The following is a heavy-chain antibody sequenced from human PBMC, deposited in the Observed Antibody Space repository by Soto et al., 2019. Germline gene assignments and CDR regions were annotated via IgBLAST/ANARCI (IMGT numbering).Heavy chain of an antibody. D-gene: IGHD2-2*02. J-gene: IGHJ3*02. CDR2: IYPGDSDT. CDR3: ARRYCSCTSCYKTDSAFDI. CDR1: GYSFTSYW. V-gene: IGHV5-51*01. Sequence: GESLKISCKGSGYSFTSYWIGWVRQMPGKGLEWMGIIYPGDSDTRYSPSFQGQVTISADKSISTAYLQWSSLKASDTAMYYFARRYCSCTSCYKTDSAFDIWGQGTMVTVSS.